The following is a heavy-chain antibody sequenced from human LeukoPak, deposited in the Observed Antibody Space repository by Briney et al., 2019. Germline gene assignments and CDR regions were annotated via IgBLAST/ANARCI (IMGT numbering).Heavy chain of an antibody. D-gene: IGHD4-17*01. Sequence: ASVKVSCKASGYTFTSYGISWVRQAPGQGLEWMGWISVYTGKTYYAQKFQARVTMTTDTSTTTAYMELRSLRSDDTAVYYCAKDRGWQYADYETVAVEHWGQGTLVTGSS. CDR3: AKDRGWQYADYETVAVEH. V-gene: IGHV1-18*01. J-gene: IGHJ4*02. CDR1: GYTFTSYG. CDR2: ISVYTGKT.